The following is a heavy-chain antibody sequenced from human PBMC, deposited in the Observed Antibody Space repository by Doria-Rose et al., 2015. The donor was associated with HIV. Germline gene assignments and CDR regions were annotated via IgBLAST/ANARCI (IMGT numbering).Heavy chain of an antibody. D-gene: IGHD3-10*01. CDR3: ARRGVRGVFDF. CDR2: IYPRDSDS. J-gene: IGHJ4*02. V-gene: IGHV5-51*01. Sequence: RQVPGKGLEWVAIIYPRDSDSRYSPSFQGQVTISADKSIRTAYLQWNSLQASDTAMYYCARRGVRGVFDFWGPGTLVTVSS.